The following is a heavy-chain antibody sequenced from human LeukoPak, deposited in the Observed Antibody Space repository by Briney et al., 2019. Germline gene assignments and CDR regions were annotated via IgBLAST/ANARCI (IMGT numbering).Heavy chain of an antibody. Sequence: GGSLRLSCAASGFSFSSYTMNWVRQAPGKGLEWVSSISSSSNYIYYADSVEGRFTISRDSAKNSLYLQMNSLRAEDTAVYYCARGLGYNYGTGQPDYWGQGTLVTVSS. CDR3: ARGLGYNYGTGQPDY. CDR2: ISSSSNYI. V-gene: IGHV3-21*06. J-gene: IGHJ4*02. CDR1: GFSFSSYT. D-gene: IGHD5-18*01.